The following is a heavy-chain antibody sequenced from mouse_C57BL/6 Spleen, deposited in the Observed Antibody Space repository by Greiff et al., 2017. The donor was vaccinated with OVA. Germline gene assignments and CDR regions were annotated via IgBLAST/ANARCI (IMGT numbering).Heavy chain of an antibody. CDR1: GYTFTDYY. J-gene: IGHJ3*01. V-gene: IGHV1-26*01. Sequence: EVQLQQSGPELVKPGASVKISCKASGYTFTDYYMNWVKQSHGKSLEWIGDINPNNGGTSYNQKFKGKATLTVDKSSSTAYMELRSLTSEDSAVYYCASTRGYSNLAWFAYWGQGTLVTVSA. CDR2: INPNNGGT. D-gene: IGHD2-5*01. CDR3: ASTRGYSNLAWFAY.